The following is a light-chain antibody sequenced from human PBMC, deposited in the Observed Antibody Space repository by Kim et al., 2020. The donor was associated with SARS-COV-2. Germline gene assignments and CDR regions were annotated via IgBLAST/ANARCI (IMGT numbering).Light chain of an antibody. CDR2: SAS. V-gene: IGKV3-15*01. Sequence: SVSPGERATLSCRASQSVSSKLAWYQQKPGQAPRLLIYSASTRATGIPARFSGSGSGTEFTLTISSLQSEDFAVYYCQQCNIWPYTFGQGTMLEI. J-gene: IGKJ2*01. CDR1: QSVSSK. CDR3: QQCNIWPYT.